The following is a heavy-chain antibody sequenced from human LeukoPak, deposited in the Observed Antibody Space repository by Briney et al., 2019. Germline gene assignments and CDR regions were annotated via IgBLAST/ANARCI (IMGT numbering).Heavy chain of an antibody. CDR1: GYSISNGYY. CDR3: ARAIAVAGRGYYYYYMDV. CDR2: IYHSGST. D-gene: IGHD6-19*01. V-gene: IGHV4-38-2*02. J-gene: IGHJ6*03. Sequence: SETLSLTCTVSGYSISNGYYWGWIRQPPGKGLEWIGSIYHSGSTYYNPSLKSRVTISVDTSKNQFSLKLSSVTATDTAVYYCARAIAVAGRGYYYYYMDVWGKGTTVTISS.